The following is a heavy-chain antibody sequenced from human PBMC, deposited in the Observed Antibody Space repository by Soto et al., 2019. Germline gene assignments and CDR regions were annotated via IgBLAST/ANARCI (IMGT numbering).Heavy chain of an antibody. V-gene: IGHV4-59*01. Sequence: SSETLSLTCTVSGGSISSYYWSWIRQPPGKGLEWIGYIYYSGSTNYNPSLKSRVTISVDTSKNQFSLKLSSVTAADTAVYYCARAPYYYDSSGYSYFDYWGQGTLVTVSS. CDR3: ARAPYYYDSSGYSYFDY. CDR1: GGSISSYY. D-gene: IGHD3-22*01. J-gene: IGHJ4*02. CDR2: IYYSGST.